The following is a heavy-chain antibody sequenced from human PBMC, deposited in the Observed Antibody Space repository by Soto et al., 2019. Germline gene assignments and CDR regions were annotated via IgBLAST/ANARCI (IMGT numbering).Heavy chain of an antibody. V-gene: IGHV1-69*06. CDR2: IIPIFGTA. J-gene: IGHJ6*02. CDR1: GGTFSSYA. Sequence: QVQLVQSGAEVKKPGSSVKVSCKASGGTFSSYAISWVRQAPGQGLEWMGGIIPIFGTANYAQKFQGRVTITADKSTSTAYMELSSLRSEDTAVYYCARVLRGMGRSSVYYYYGMDVWGQGTTVTVSS. D-gene: IGHD6-6*01. CDR3: ARVLRGMGRSSVYYYYGMDV.